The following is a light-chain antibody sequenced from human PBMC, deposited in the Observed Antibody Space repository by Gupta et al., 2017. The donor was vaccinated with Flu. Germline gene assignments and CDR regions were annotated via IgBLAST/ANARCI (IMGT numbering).Light chain of an antibody. Sequence: SPGQTASITCSGETLGEKFVAWDQKRPGQSPVLVMFHDTKRPSGIPARFSGSNSGNIATLTVSGTQSIDEADYYCQAWDSSNVVFGGGTKLTVL. CDR2: HDT. V-gene: IGLV3-1*01. CDR1: TLGEKF. J-gene: IGLJ2*01. CDR3: QAWDSSNVV.